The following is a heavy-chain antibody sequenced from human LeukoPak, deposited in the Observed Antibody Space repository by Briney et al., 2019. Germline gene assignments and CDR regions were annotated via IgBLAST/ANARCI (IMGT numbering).Heavy chain of an antibody. Sequence: GGSLRLSCAASGYTLSSYAIHWVRQAPGKGLEWVGRIKSKTDGGTTDYAAPVKGRFTISRDDSKNTLYLQMNGLKTEDTAVYYCTTEQFSFYYYGSGSYINWFDPGGQGTLVTVSS. CDR2: IKSKTDGGTT. CDR3: TTEQFSFYYYGSGSYINWFDP. V-gene: IGHV3-15*01. D-gene: IGHD3-10*01. CDR1: GYTLSSYA. J-gene: IGHJ5*02.